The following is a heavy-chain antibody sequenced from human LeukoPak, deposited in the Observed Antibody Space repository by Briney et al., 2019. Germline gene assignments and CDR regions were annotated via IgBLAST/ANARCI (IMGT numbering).Heavy chain of an antibody. J-gene: IGHJ6*03. CDR1: GFTVSSNY. V-gene: IGHV3-66*01. Sequence: PGGSLRLSCAASGFTVSSNYMSWVRQAPGKGLEWVSVIYSGGSTYYADSVKGRFTISRDNSKNTLYLQMNSLRAEDTAVYYCARLSSSWSQLYYYYYYMDVWGKGTTVTISS. CDR3: ARLSSSWSQLYYYYYYMDV. D-gene: IGHD6-13*01. CDR2: IYSGGST.